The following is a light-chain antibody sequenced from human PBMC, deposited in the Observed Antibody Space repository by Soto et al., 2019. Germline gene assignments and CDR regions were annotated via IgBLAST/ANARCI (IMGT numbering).Light chain of an antibody. CDR2: GNS. J-gene: IGLJ1*01. V-gene: IGLV1-40*01. Sequence: QSVLTQPPSVYGAPGQRVTISCTGSSSNIGAGYGVHWYQQLPGTAPKLLIYGNSNRPSGVPDRFSGSKSGTSASLAITGLQAEAEADYYCLSYVSSLSYVFGTGTKLTVL. CDR1: SSNIGAGYG. CDR3: LSYVSSLSYV.